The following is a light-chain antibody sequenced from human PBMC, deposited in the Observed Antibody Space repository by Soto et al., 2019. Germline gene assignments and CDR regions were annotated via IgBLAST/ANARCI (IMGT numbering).Light chain of an antibody. J-gene: IGKJ2*01. V-gene: IGKV1-33*01. Sequence: DIQMTQSPSSLSASVGDRVTITCQASQDISNYLNWYQQKPGKAPKLLIYAATNLETGVPSRFSGNGSGTEFTFTISSLQPEDIATYYCQQYDNLYTFGQGTKLEIK. CDR3: QQYDNLYT. CDR2: AAT. CDR1: QDISNY.